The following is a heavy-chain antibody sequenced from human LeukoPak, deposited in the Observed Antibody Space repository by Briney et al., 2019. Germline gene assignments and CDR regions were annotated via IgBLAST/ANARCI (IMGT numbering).Heavy chain of an antibody. CDR2: ISYDGSNK. CDR1: GFTFSSNW. V-gene: IGHV3-30-3*01. J-gene: IGHJ3*02. Sequence: GGSLRLSCAASGFTFSSNWMHWVRQAPGKGLEWVAVISYDGSNKYYADSVKGRFTISRDNSKNTLYLQMNSLRAEDTAVYYCARVDETEAFDIWGQGTMVTVSS. CDR3: ARVDETEAFDI.